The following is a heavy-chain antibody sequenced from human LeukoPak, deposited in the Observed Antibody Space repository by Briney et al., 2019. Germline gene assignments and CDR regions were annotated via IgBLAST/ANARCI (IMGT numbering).Heavy chain of an antibody. Sequence: PGRSLRLSCAASGFTFSSYGMHWVRQAPGKGLEWVAVIWYDGSNKYYADSVKGRFTISRDNSKNTLYLQMNSLRAEDTAFYYCARVNESSGWFEDYWGQGTLVTVSS. J-gene: IGHJ4*02. CDR3: ARVNESSGWFEDY. CDR1: GFTFSSYG. D-gene: IGHD6-19*01. CDR2: IWYDGSNK. V-gene: IGHV3-33*01.